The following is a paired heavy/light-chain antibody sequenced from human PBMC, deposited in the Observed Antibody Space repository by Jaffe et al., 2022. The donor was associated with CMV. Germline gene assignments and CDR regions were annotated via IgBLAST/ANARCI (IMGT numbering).Heavy chain of an antibody. V-gene: IGHV1-46*01. CDR2: INPSGGST. CDR1: GYTFTSYY. J-gene: IGHJ6*02. D-gene: IGHD6-13*01. Sequence: QVQLVQSGAEVKKPGASVKVSCKASGYTFTSYYMHWVRQAPGQGLEWMGIINPSGGSTSYAQKFQGRVTMTRDTSTSTVYMELSSLRSEDTAVYYCARNWNRIAATDIFYYGMDVWGQGTTVTVSS. CDR3: ARNWNRIAATDIFYYGMDV.
Light chain of an antibody. CDR3: QQYDNLPLF. Sequence: DIQMTQSPSSLSASVGDRVTITCQASQDISNYLNWYQQKPGKAPKLLIYDASNLETGVPSRFSGSGSGTDFTFTISSLQPEDIATYYCQQYDNLPLFFGGGTKVEIK. CDR1: QDISNY. CDR2: DAS. J-gene: IGKJ4*01. V-gene: IGKV1-33*01.